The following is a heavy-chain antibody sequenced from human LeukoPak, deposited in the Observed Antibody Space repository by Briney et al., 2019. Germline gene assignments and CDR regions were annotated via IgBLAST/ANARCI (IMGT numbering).Heavy chain of an antibody. J-gene: IGHJ5*02. CDR1: GGSISGHY. D-gene: IGHD1-7*01. CDR2: IYTSGST. V-gene: IGHV4-4*09. Sequence: SETLSLTCTVSGGSISGHYWSWIRQSPGRGLEWIGNIYTSGSTNYNPSLNSRVTISIDTSKNQFSLKVSSMTAADTAVYYCARQAQHGTNNYFDPWGQGTLVTVSS. CDR3: ARQAQHGTNNYFDP.